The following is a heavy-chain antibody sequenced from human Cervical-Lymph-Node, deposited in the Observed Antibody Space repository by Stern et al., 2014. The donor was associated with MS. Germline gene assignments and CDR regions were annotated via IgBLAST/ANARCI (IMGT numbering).Heavy chain of an antibody. CDR1: AGSFSSYY. Sequence: QVQLQQWGAGLLKPSETLSLTCAVYAGSFSSYYWSWIRQPPGKGLEWIGEIHHSGSTNSNPSLKRRVIISGDTSKNQFSLKLSSVSAADTAVYYCARGVPAAGTDYYGMDVWGQGTPVTVSS. J-gene: IGHJ6*02. D-gene: IGHD2-2*01. V-gene: IGHV4-34*01. CDR2: IHHSGST. CDR3: ARGVPAAGTDYYGMDV.